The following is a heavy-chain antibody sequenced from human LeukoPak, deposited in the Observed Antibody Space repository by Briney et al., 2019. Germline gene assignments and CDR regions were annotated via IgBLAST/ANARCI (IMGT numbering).Heavy chain of an antibody. D-gene: IGHD2-21*02. V-gene: IGHV3-7*01. CDR3: ARGYCGGDCYGD. CDR1: GFPFSSYW. J-gene: IGHJ1*01. Sequence: GGSLRLSCVASGFPFSSYWMTWVRQAPGKGLEWVANIKQDGSKKSYVDSVKGRFTISRDNAKNSLYLQMNSLRAEDMAVYYCARGYCGGDCYGDWGQGTLVTASS. CDR2: IKQDGSKK.